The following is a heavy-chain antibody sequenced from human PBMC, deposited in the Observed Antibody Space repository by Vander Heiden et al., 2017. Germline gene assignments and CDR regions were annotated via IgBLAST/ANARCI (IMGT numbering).Heavy chain of an antibody. V-gene: IGHV3-48*02. CDR2: ISATGVTI. CDR3: ARDPKLYGAFGPYFDY. CDR1: GFPFSSYT. J-gene: IGHJ4*02. D-gene: IGHD2-15*01. Sequence: EVQLVQSGGGLVQPGGSLSLSCGPSGFPFSSYTMTWVRQTPGKGLEWISYISATGVTIYYSQSVEGRFTISRDNVKNSLYLQMNNLRDDDTGVYYCARDPKLYGAFGPYFDYWGQGVLVTVAS.